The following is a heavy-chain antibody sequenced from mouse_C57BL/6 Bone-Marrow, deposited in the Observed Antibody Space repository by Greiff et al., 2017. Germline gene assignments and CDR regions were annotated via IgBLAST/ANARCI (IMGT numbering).Heavy chain of an antibody. CDR3: ARSYSLPFDY. Sequence: EVKLVESGPGLAKPSQTLSLTCSVTGYSITSDYWHWIRKFPGNKLEYMGYISYSGSTYYNPSLKSRISIIRDTSKNQYYLQLNSVTTEDTATYYCARSYSLPFDYWGQGTTLTGAS. V-gene: IGHV3-8*01. J-gene: IGHJ2*01. D-gene: IGHD1-1*01. CDR1: GYSITSDY. CDR2: ISYSGST.